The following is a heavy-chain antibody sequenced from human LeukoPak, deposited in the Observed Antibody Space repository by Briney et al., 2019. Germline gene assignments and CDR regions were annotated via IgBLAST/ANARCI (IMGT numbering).Heavy chain of an antibody. J-gene: IGHJ4*02. CDR2: IRYDGSNK. CDR1: GFTFSSYG. D-gene: IGHD3-22*01. CDR3: AKDGVSSIVVVTYLDY. V-gene: IGHV3-30*02. Sequence: GGSLRLSCAASGFTFSSYGMHWVRQAPGKGLEWVAVIRYDGSNKYYADSVKGRFTISRDNSKNTLYLQMNSLRAEDTAVYYCAKDGVSSIVVVTYLDYWGQGTLVTVSS.